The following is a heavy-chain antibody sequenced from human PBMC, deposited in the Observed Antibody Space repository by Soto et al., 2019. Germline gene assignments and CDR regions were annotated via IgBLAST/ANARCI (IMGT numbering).Heavy chain of an antibody. CDR3: ARGGFGERADY. CDR2: INPNSGGT. D-gene: IGHD3-10*01. J-gene: IGHJ4*02. V-gene: IGHV1-2*04. CDR1: GYTFTGYY. Sequence: QVQLVQSGAEVKKPGASVKVSCKASGYTFTGYYMHWVRQAPGQGLEWMGWINPNSGGTSYAQKFQGWVTMTRDTSISTAYMELSRLRSDDTAVYYCARGGFGERADYWGQGTLVTVSS.